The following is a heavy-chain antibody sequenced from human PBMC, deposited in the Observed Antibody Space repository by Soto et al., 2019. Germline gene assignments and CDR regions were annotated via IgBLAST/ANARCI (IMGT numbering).Heavy chain of an antibody. CDR2: IYYSGST. Sequence: SETLSLTCTASGGSISSYYWSWIRQPPGKGLEWIGYIYYSGSTNYNPSLKSRVTISVDTSKNQFSLKLSSVTAADTAVYYCARTADRYYYYGMDVWGQGTTVTVSS. V-gene: IGHV4-59*01. CDR3: ARTADRYYYYGMDV. D-gene: IGHD2-2*01. CDR1: GGSISSYY. J-gene: IGHJ6*02.